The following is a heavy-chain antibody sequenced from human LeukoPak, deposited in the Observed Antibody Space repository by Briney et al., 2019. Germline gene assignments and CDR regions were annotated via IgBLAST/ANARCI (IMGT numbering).Heavy chain of an antibody. Sequence: PSETLYLTCAVYGGSFSGYYWSWIGQPPGKGLEWIGEINHSGSTNYNPSLKSRVTISVDTSKNQFSLKLSSVTAADTAVYFCARGPPTDYYDSSGFYYVLYYWGQGTLVTVSS. CDR1: GGSFSGYY. D-gene: IGHD3-22*01. CDR3: ARGPPTDYYDSSGFYYVLYY. J-gene: IGHJ4*02. V-gene: IGHV4-34*01. CDR2: INHSGST.